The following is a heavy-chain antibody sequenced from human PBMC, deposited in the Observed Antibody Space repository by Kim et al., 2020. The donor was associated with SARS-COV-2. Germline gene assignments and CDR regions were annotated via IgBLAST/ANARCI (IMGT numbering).Heavy chain of an antibody. D-gene: IGHD6-13*01. J-gene: IGHJ2*01. CDR2: SNSDGSNR. V-gene: IGHV3-74*01. Sequence: GGSLRLSCAASGFTFSSYWMHWVRQAPGKGLVWVSRSNSDGSNRSYADSVKGRFSISRDNAKNTLYLQMNSLRAEDTAVYYCARRIATTGGYWYFDLWGRGTRVTVSS. CDR3: ARRIATTGGYWYFDL. CDR1: GFTFSSYW.